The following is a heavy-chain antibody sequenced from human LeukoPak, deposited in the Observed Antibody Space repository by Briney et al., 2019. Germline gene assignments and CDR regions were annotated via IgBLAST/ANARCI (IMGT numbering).Heavy chain of an antibody. Sequence: SETLSLTCTVSGDSMSGYYWSWIRQPPGKGLEWIGYIYYSGSTNYNPSLKSRVTISVDTSKNQFSLKLSSVTAADTAVYYCAREDSGSYSVDYWGQGTLVTVSS. CDR2: IYYSGST. CDR1: GDSMSGYY. CDR3: AREDSGSYSVDY. J-gene: IGHJ4*02. V-gene: IGHV4-59*01. D-gene: IGHD1-26*01.